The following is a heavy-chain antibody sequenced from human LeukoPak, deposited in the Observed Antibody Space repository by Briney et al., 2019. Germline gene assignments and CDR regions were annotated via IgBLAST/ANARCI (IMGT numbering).Heavy chain of an antibody. Sequence: RGSLRLSCAASGFTFSSYWMSWVRQAPGKGLVWVSRINTDGSSTSYADSVKGRFTISRDNAKNTLYLQMNSLRAEDTAVYYCASLSAVAGRTDHAFDIWGQGTMVTVSS. D-gene: IGHD6-19*01. V-gene: IGHV3-74*01. CDR2: INTDGSST. J-gene: IGHJ3*02. CDR1: GFTFSSYW. CDR3: ASLSAVAGRTDHAFDI.